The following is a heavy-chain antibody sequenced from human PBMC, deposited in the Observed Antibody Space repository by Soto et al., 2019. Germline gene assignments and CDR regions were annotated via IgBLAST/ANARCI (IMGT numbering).Heavy chain of an antibody. V-gene: IGHV4-39*01. CDR2: IYYSGST. J-gene: IGHJ4*02. D-gene: IGHD3-16*02. CDR3: ARHIYDYVWGSYRQSATFDY. CDR1: GGSISSSSYY. Sequence: SETLSLTCTVSGGSISSSSYYWGWIRQPPGKGLEWIGSIYYSGSTYYNPSLKSRVTISVDTSKNQFSLKLSSVTAADTAVYYCARHIYDYVWGSYRQSATFDYWGQGTLVTV.